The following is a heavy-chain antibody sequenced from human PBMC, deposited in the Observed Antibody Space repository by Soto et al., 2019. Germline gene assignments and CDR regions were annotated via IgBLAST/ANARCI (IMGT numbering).Heavy chain of an antibody. V-gene: IGHV4-59*01. Sequence: SETLSLTCTVSGGSISSYYWSWIRQPPGKGLEWIGYIYYSGSTNYNPSLKSRVTISVDTSKNQFSLKLSSVTAADTAVYYCARVLGVGDKAFDIWGQGTMVTVSS. D-gene: IGHD1-26*01. J-gene: IGHJ3*02. CDR3: ARVLGVGDKAFDI. CDR2: IYYSGST. CDR1: GGSISSYY.